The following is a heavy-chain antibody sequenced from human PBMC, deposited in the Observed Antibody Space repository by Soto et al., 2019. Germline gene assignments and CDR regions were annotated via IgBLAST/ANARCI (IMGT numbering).Heavy chain of an antibody. D-gene: IGHD3-10*01. V-gene: IGHV2-5*02. CDR2: IYWDDDK. Sequence: SGPTLVNPTQTLTLTCTFSGFSLSTSGVGVGWIRQPPGKALEWLALIYWDDDKRYRPSLKRRLTITKDTSRNKVVLTMTNKKIVETPKYYFEKRGDAPRGLKYGARGTLAPFPS. J-gene: IGHJ4*02. CDR3: EKRGDAPRGLKY. CDR1: GFSLSTSGVG.